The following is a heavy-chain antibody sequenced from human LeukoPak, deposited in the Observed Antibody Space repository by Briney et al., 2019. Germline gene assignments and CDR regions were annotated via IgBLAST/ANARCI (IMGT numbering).Heavy chain of an antibody. D-gene: IGHD2-8*02. Sequence: PSENLSLTCTVSGGSISSYYWSWIRQRPGHGLEGIGYIYYSGSTNYNPSLNSRVTISVDTSKNQFSLKLSSVTAADTAVYYCARGPWYWSFDIWGQGTMVTVSS. V-gene: IGHV4-59*01. CDR2: IYYSGST. J-gene: IGHJ3*02. CDR3: ARGPWYWSFDI. CDR1: GGSISSYY.